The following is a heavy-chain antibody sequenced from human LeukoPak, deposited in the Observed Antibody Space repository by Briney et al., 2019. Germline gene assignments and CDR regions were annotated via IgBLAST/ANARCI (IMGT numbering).Heavy chain of an antibody. Sequence: PGGSLRLSCAASGFTFSSYSMNWVRQAPGKGLEWVSSISSSSSYIYYADSVKGRFTISRDNAKNSLYLQMNSLRAEDTAVYYCARETDIVVVPADYYYYGMDVWGQGTTVTVSS. V-gene: IGHV3-21*01. CDR3: ARETDIVVVPADYYYYGMDV. J-gene: IGHJ6*02. D-gene: IGHD2-2*01. CDR1: GFTFSSYS. CDR2: ISSSSSYI.